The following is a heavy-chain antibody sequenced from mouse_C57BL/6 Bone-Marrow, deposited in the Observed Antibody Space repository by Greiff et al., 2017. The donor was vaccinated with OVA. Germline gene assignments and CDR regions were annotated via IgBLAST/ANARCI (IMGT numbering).Heavy chain of an antibody. D-gene: IGHD1-1*01. CDR2: IYPGSGST. CDR1: FSPFPLSF. Sequence: QVQLQQPGAELVKPGASVPISFTSSFSPFPLSFLPFLPPLPCPGLSLIGDIYPGSGSTNYNEKFKSKATLTVDTSSSTAYMQLSSLTSEDSAVYYCARGTTVPWGQGTTLTVSS. CDR3: ARGTTVP. J-gene: IGHJ2*01. V-gene: IGHV1-55*01.